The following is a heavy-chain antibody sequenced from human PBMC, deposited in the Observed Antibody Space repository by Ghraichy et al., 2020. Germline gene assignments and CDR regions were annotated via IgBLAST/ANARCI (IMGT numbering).Heavy chain of an antibody. V-gene: IGHV3-48*03. CDR1: GFTFSSYE. J-gene: IGHJ4*02. CDR2: ISSSGSTI. D-gene: IGHD6-13*01. Sequence: GSLRLSCAASGFTFSSYEMNWVRQAPGKGLEWVSYISSSGSTIYYADSVKGRFTISRDNAKNSLYLQMNSLRAEDTAVYYCARDQGEIAAAGFDYWGQGTLVTVSS. CDR3: ARDQGEIAAAGFDY.